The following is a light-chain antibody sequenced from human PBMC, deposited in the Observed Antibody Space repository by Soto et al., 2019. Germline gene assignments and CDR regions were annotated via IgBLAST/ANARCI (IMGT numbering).Light chain of an antibody. Sequence: DIPLTQSPLSLSASVGDRVTITCRTSQNIKNYLNWYQQRPGRAPKLLIYAASSLHSGVPSRFSGSGSGTDFTLTITSLQPEDFATYYCQEGYSAPWTFGQGTKVDI. V-gene: IGKV1-39*01. CDR1: QNIKNY. J-gene: IGKJ1*01. CDR2: AAS. CDR3: QEGYSAPWT.